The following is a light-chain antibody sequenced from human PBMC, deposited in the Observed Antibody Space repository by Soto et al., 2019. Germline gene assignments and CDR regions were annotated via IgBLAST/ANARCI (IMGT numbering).Light chain of an antibody. CDR2: TAS. CDR3: QQSHKTPYT. CDR1: QSISTS. J-gene: IGKJ2*01. Sequence: DFQMTQSPPSLSASVGDRVTITCRASQSISTSLNWYQQKPGQAPQLLIFTASTLQRDVPSRFSGSGSGTNFTLTISSLQPTDVANYFCQQSHKTPYTFGQGTNLE. V-gene: IGKV1-39*01.